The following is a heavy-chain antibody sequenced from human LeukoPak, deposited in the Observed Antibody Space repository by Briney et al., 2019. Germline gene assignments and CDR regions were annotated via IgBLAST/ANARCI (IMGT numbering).Heavy chain of an antibody. D-gene: IGHD5-12*01. Sequence: GGSLRLSCAASGFTFSSYGIHWVRQAPGKGLEWVAVIWYDGSNKYYADSVKGRFTISRDNSKNTLYLQMNSLRAEDTAVYYCAKDRSAYGKDFDYWGQGTLVTVSS. CDR2: IWYDGSNK. CDR3: AKDRSAYGKDFDY. V-gene: IGHV3-33*06. J-gene: IGHJ4*02. CDR1: GFTFSSYG.